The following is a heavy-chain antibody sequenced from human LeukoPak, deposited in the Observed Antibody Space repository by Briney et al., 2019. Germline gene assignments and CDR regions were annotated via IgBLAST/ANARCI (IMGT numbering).Heavy chain of an antibody. Sequence: PGGSLRLSCAASGFDFFKYGMHWVRQAPGNVLEWVAFTRFDGSKENYADSVMGRFTIARDNSKNMLYLQMNSLRVEDTAVYYCAKNFGDDFDIWGQGTMVTVSS. CDR1: GFDFFKYG. D-gene: IGHD3-16*01. CDR3: AKNFGDDFDI. CDR2: TRFDGSKE. V-gene: IGHV3-30*02. J-gene: IGHJ3*02.